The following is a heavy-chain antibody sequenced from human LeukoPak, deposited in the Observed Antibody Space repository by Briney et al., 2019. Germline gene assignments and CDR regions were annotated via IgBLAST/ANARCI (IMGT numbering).Heavy chain of an antibody. CDR1: GYTFISYG. Sequence: ASVKVSCKASGYTFISYGISWVRQAPGQGLEWMGWISAYNGNTNYAQKLQGRVTMTTDTSTSTAYMELRSLRSDDTAVYYCARDFHYDSSGYYRFWGQGTLVTVSS. J-gene: IGHJ4*02. CDR2: ISAYNGNT. D-gene: IGHD3-22*01. V-gene: IGHV1-18*01. CDR3: ARDFHYDSSGYYRF.